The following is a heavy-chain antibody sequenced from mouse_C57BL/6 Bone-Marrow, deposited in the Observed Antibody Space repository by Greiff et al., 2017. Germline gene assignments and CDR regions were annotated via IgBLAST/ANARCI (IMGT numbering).Heavy chain of an antibody. J-gene: IGHJ2*01. Sequence: VQLQQSGAELVRPGASVKLSCTASGFNIKDDYMHWVKQRPEQGLEWIGWIDPENGDTEYASKFQGKATITADTSSNTAYLQLSSLTSEDTAVYYCTRVTPFDYWGQGTTLTVSS. CDR3: TRVTPFDY. D-gene: IGHD2-3*01. CDR1: GFNIKDDY. V-gene: IGHV14-4*01. CDR2: IDPENGDT.